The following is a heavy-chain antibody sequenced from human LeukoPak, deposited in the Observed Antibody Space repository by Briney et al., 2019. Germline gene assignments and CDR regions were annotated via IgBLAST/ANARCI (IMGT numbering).Heavy chain of an antibody. CDR3: AKRRIVALEYSSSWFFDY. CDR1: GLTFSSYA. Sequence: PGGSLRLSCAASGLTFSSYAMNWVRQAPGKGLEWVSAISGSGGSTYYADSVKGRFTISRDNSKNTLYLQMNSLRAEDTAVYYCAKRRIVALEYSSSWFFDYWGQGTLVTVSS. D-gene: IGHD6-13*01. CDR2: ISGSGGST. J-gene: IGHJ4*02. V-gene: IGHV3-23*01.